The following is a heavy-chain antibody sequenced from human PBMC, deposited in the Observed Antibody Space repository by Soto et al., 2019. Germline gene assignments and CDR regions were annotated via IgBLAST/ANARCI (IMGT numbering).Heavy chain of an antibody. D-gene: IGHD2-15*01. CDR1: GFPFSNHA. CDR3: AKRQGTGLAAKNFDF. Sequence: PGGSLRLSCAASGFPFSNHAMSWVRQAPGKGLEWVSGISDGGDLIYYADSVKGRFSMSRDNPENMLYLQMTNLRAEDTAIYFCAKRQGTGLAAKNFDFWGQGTLVTVSS. V-gene: IGHV3-23*01. J-gene: IGHJ4*02. CDR2: ISDGGDLI.